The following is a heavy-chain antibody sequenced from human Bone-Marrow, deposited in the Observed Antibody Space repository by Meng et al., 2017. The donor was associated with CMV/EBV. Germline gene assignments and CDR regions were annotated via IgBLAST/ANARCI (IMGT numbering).Heavy chain of an antibody. CDR3: ARGGEIAAAGTRWFDP. CDR2: INPSGGST. J-gene: IGHJ5*02. Sequence: VKVSCKASGYTFTSYYMHWVRQAPGQGLEWMGIINPSGGSTSYAQKFQGRVTMTRDTSTSTVYMELSSLRSEDTAVYYCARGGEIAAAGTRWFDPWGQGTLVTVSS. CDR1: GYTFTSYY. D-gene: IGHD6-13*01. V-gene: IGHV1-46*01.